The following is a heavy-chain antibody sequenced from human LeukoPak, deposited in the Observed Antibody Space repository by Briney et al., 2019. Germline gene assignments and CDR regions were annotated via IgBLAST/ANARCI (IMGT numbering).Heavy chain of an antibody. CDR1: GGSISSGGYY. J-gene: IGHJ6*03. CDR3: ARCPSSGYDYGYYYYMDV. D-gene: IGHD5-12*01. Sequence: PSETLSLTCTVSGGSISSGGYYWSWIRQPPGKGLEWIGYIYHSGSTNYNPSLKSRVTISVDTSKNQFSLKLSSVTAADTAVYYCARCPSSGYDYGYYYYMDVWGKGTTVTVSS. CDR2: IYHSGST. V-gene: IGHV4-61*08.